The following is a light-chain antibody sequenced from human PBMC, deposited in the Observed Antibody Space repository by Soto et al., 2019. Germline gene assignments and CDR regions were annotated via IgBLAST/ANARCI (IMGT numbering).Light chain of an antibody. CDR3: QQHGYSPYT. CDR2: GAS. CDR1: RSVISRS. V-gene: IGKV3-20*01. J-gene: IGKJ2*01. Sequence: IVLTQSPGTLSLSPGERATLSCRARRSVISRSLAWYQQKPGQAPRPLIYGASSRATGIPDRFSGSGAGTVFTLTISRREPEDVAVDDWQQHGYSPYTWGQGTKLEIK.